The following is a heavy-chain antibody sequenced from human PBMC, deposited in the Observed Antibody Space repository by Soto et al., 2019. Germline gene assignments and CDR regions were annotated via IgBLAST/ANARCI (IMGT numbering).Heavy chain of an antibody. D-gene: IGHD2-2*01. CDR3: AGGLGYCSSTSCRGHYYYGMDV. CDR1: GGTFSSYA. CDR2: IIPIFGTA. V-gene: IGHV1-69*06. J-gene: IGHJ6*02. Sequence: SVKVSCKASGGTFSSYAISWVRQAPGQGLEWMGGIIPIFGTANYAQKFQGRVTITADKSTSTAYMELSTLRSEDTAVYYCAGGLGYCSSTSCRGHYYYGMDVWGQGTTVTVSS.